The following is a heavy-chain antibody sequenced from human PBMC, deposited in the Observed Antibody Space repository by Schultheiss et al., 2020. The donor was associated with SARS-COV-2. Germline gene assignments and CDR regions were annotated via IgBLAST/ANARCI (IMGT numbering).Heavy chain of an antibody. CDR2: IYYSGST. V-gene: IGHV4-30-4*01. CDR3: ARDATRGFDP. CDR1: GGSISSGDYY. D-gene: IGHD5-24*01. Sequence: LRLSCTVSGGSISSGDYYWSWIRQPPGKGLEWIGYIYYSGSTYYNPSLKSRVTISVDTSKNQFSLKLSSVTAADTAVYYCARDATRGFDPWGQGTLVTVSS. J-gene: IGHJ5*02.